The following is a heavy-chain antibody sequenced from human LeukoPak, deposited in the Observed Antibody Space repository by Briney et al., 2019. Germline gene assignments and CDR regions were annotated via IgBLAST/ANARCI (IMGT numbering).Heavy chain of an antibody. V-gene: IGHV4-4*07. J-gene: IGHJ6*03. CDR2: IYTSGST. Sequence: SETLSLTCTVSGGSISSYYWSWIRQPAGKGLEWIGRIYTSGSTNYNPSLKSRVTMSVDTSKNQFSLKVSSVTAADTAVYYCASSGWPYYYMDVWGKGTTVTVSS. CDR3: ASSGWPYYYMDV. D-gene: IGHD6-19*01. CDR1: GGSISSYY.